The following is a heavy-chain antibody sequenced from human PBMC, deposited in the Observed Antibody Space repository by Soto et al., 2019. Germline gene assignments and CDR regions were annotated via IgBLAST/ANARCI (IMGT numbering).Heavy chain of an antibody. Sequence: QVPLVESGGGVVQPGRSLRLSCAGTESTFSTYDIHWVRQAPGKGPEWVAHISPDGSSEYWADSVTGRFTISRDNAKNTVYLQLNSLRTEDKAVSYCASGPRNGAFDIWGQGTMVTVSS. V-gene: IGHV3-30-3*01. CDR1: ESTFSTYD. CDR2: ISPDGSSE. CDR3: ASGPRNGAFDI. J-gene: IGHJ3*02. D-gene: IGHD4-4*01.